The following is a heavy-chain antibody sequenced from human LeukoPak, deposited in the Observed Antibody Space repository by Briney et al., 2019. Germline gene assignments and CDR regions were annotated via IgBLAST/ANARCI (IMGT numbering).Heavy chain of an antibody. J-gene: IGHJ5*01. V-gene: IGHV1-2*02. Sequence: ASVKVSSKASGYTFTGAYMHWVRQAPGQGLEWVGWINPNSGETKFAPKFQGRVTMTRDTSLSTAFMDLGGLRSDDTAVYYCARVLFNSGYDSWGQGSLVTVSS. D-gene: IGHD4-23*01. CDR1: GYTFTGAY. CDR3: ARVLFNSGYDS. CDR2: INPNSGET.